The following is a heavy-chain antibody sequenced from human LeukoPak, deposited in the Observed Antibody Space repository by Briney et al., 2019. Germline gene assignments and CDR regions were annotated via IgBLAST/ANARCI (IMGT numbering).Heavy chain of an antibody. D-gene: IGHD6-19*01. V-gene: IGHV4-39*07. J-gene: IGHJ6*03. CDR2: IYYSGST. CDR1: GGSISSSSYY. Sequence: SETLSLTCTVSGGSISSSSYYWGWIRQPPGKGLEWIGSIYYSGSTYYNPSLKSRVTISVDTSKNQFSLKLSSVTAADTAVYYCAREGSSGWYSLSYYYYYYMDVWGKGTTVTVSS. CDR3: AREGSSGWYSLSYYYYYYMDV.